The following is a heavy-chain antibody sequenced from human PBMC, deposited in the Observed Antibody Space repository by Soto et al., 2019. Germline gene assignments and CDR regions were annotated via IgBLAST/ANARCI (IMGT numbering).Heavy chain of an antibody. CDR1: GFTFSSYS. Sequence: ESGGGLVKPGGSLRLSCAASGFTFSSYSMNWVRQAPGKGLEWVSSISSSSSYIYYADSVKGRFTISRDNAKSSLYLQMNSLRAEDTAVYYCARDRRDIVVVPAAVQVATMPADYWGQGTLVTVSS. J-gene: IGHJ4*02. CDR2: ISSSSSYI. D-gene: IGHD2-2*01. V-gene: IGHV3-21*01. CDR3: ARDRRDIVVVPAAVQVATMPADY.